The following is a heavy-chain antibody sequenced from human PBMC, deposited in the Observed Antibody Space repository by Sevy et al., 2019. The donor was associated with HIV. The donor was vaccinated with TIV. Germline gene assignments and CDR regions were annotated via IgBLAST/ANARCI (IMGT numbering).Heavy chain of an antibody. D-gene: IGHD5-18*01. CDR1: GFTFSSQS. Sequence: GGSLRLSCAASGFTFSSQSMNWVRQAPGKGLEWVGRIKSKTDDGTTDYAAPVKGRFTISRDDSKNTLYLQMNSLKTEDTAVYYCTTDGGGYNYGYSFDYWGQGTLVTVSS. CDR3: TTDGGGYNYGYSFDY. J-gene: IGHJ4*02. V-gene: IGHV3-15*07. CDR2: IKSKTDDGTT.